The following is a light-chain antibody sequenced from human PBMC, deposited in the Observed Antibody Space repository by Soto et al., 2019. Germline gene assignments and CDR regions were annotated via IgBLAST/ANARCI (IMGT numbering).Light chain of an antibody. CDR1: SSDVGGYKY. Sequence: QSALTQPASVSGSPGQSITISCPGTSSDVGGYKYVSWYQQYPGKAPKLMIYEVSNRPSGVSNRFSGSKSDNTASLTISGLQAEDEADYYCTSYASSGAYVFGTGTQVTFL. CDR2: EVS. J-gene: IGLJ1*01. CDR3: TSYASSGAYV. V-gene: IGLV2-14*01.